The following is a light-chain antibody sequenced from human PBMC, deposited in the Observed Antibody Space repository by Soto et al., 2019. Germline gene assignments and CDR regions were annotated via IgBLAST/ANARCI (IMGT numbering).Light chain of an antibody. CDR1: SSDVGNYNL. J-gene: IGLJ1*01. V-gene: IGLV2-23*02. CDR3: CSYAGSTYV. CDR2: EVS. Sequence: QAVVTQPASVSGSPGQSITISCTGTSSDVGNYNLVSWYQHHPGKAPKLIIYEVSKRPSGVSNRFSGSKSGDTASLTISGLQAEDEADYYCCSYAGSTYVFGTGTKLTVL.